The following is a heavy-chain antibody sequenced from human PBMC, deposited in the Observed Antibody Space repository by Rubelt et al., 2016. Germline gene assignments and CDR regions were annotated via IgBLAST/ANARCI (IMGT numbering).Heavy chain of an antibody. J-gene: IGHJ4*02. CDR2: ISAYNGNT. Sequence: QVQLVQSGAEVKKPGASVKVSCKASGYTFTSYGISWVRQAPGQGLEWMGWISAYNGNTNYAQNLQGSVTMTTDTSTSTAYMELRGLRSDETAVYYCARDDEGAIAARTFDYWGQGTLVTVSS. CDR3: ARDDEGAIAARTFDY. D-gene: IGHD6-6*01. V-gene: IGHV1-18*01. CDR1: GYTFTSYG.